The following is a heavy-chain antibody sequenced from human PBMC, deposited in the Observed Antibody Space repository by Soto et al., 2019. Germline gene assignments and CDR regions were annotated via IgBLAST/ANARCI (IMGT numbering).Heavy chain of an antibody. V-gene: IGHV1-69*04. CDR2: IIPILGIA. CDR3: AREHYGNSAWFDP. D-gene: IGHD3-10*01. J-gene: IGHJ5*02. CDR1: GCTFSSYT. Sequence: GASVKVSCKASGCTFSSYTISWVRQAPGQGLEWMGRIIPILGIANYAQKFQGRVTITADKSTSTAYMELSSLRSEDTAVYYCAREHYGNSAWFDPWGQGTLVTVSS.